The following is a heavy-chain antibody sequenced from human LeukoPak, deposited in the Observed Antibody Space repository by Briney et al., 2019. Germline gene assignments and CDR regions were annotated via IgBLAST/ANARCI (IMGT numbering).Heavy chain of an antibody. V-gene: IGHV1-18*01. CDR1: GGTFSSYA. CDR2: ISAYNGNT. CDR3: ARDLYSGSYPVGY. J-gene: IGHJ4*02. D-gene: IGHD1-26*01. Sequence: ASVKVSCKASGGTFSSYAISWVRQAPGQGLEWMGWISAYNGNTNYAQKLQGRVTMTTDTFTNTAYMELRSLRSDDTAVYYCARDLYSGSYPVGYWGQGTLVSVSS.